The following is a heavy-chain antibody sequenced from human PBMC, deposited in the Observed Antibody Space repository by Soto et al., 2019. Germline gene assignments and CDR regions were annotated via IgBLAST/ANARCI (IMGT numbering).Heavy chain of an antibody. D-gene: IGHD3-16*01. CDR1: GGTFSSYS. Sequence: QVQLVQSGPEVKEPGSSVKVSCKTSGGTFSSYSLNWVRQAPGQGLEWMGVITPLYGTKNYAQRFRGRVTVAADESTNTVFMELTRATSDDTAVYFCARGGTLKPFDPWGQGTLVTVSS. CDR2: ITPLYGTK. J-gene: IGHJ5*02. V-gene: IGHV1-69*12. CDR3: ARGGTLKPFDP.